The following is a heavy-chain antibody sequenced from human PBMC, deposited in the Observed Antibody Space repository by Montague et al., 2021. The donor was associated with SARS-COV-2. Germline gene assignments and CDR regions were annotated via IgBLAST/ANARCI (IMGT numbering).Heavy chain of an antibody. CDR1: GGSISSSSYY. CDR2: IYYSGST. D-gene: IGHD6-13*01. CDR3: ARVGRQHLVRLSDMDV. V-gene: IGHV4-39*07. J-gene: IGHJ6*02. Sequence: SETLSLTCTVSGGSISSSSYYWGWIRQPPGKGLEWIGSIYYSGSTYYNPSLKSRVTISVDTSKNQFSLKLSSVTAADTAVYYCARVGRQHLVRLSDMDVWGQGTTVTVSS.